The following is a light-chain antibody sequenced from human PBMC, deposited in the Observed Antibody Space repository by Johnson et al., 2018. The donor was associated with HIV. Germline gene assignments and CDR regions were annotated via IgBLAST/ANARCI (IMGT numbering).Light chain of an antibody. CDR2: ENS. CDR3: GAWDSSLTTYV. J-gene: IGLJ1*01. V-gene: IGLV1-51*02. CDR1: SSNIGNNY. Sequence: QSVLTQPPSVSAAPGQKVTISCSGSSSNIGNNYVSWYQQLPGTAPKILIYENSKRPSGIPDRVSGSQSGPSAPLGIPGLQTGDEADDYCGAWDSSLTTYVFGTGTTVTVL.